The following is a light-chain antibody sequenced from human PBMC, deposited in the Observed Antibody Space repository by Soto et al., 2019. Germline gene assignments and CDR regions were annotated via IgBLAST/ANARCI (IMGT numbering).Light chain of an antibody. V-gene: IGLV1-40*01. CDR2: GND. J-gene: IGLJ1*01. CDR1: SSNIGAGYV. Sequence: QSVLTQPPSVSGAPGQRVTISCTGTSSNIGAGYVVHWYHQLPGTAPKFLVSGNDNRPSGVPDRLSASKSGTSGSLAITGLQAEDEGHYYCQSYDRGLTAYVFGTGTKLTVL. CDR3: QSYDRGLTAYV.